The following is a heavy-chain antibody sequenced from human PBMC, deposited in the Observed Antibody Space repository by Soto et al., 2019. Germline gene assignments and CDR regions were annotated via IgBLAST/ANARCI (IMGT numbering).Heavy chain of an antibody. J-gene: IGHJ6*02. D-gene: IGHD1-26*01. V-gene: IGHV3-30*18. Sequence: QVQLVESGGGVVQPGRSLRLSCAASGFTFRSYGMHWVRQAPGKGLEWVAVISFDGSHKYYADSVKGRFTISRDNSKNTLYLQMNSLRAEDTAMYYCAKWRYPKEGTGMDVWGQGTTVTVSS. CDR1: GFTFRSYG. CDR2: ISFDGSHK. CDR3: AKWRYPKEGTGMDV.